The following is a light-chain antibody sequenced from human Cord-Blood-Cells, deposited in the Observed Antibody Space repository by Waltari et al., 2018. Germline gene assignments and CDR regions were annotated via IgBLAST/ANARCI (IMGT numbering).Light chain of an antibody. CDR2: DSS. CDR1: QSVSSY. J-gene: IGKJ4*01. Sequence: EIVLTQSPATLSLSPGERATLSCRASQSVSSYLAWYQQKPGQAPRLLIYDSSNRATGIPARFSGSGAGTDFNLTISSLEPEDFAVYYCQQRSNWPLFGGGTKVELK. V-gene: IGKV3-11*01. CDR3: QQRSNWPL.